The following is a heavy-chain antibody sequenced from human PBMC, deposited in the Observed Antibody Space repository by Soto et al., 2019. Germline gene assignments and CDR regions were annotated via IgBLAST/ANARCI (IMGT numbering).Heavy chain of an antibody. CDR3: ARQAGGYVGGTLTFGY. D-gene: IGHD3-16*01. J-gene: IGHJ4*02. Sequence: QVQLVQSGAEVKKPGASVKVSCKASGGTFSSYAISWVRQAPGQGLEWMGGIIPIIGTANYAQKFQGRVTITADESTSTASMELSSLRSEDTAVYYCARQAGGYVGGTLTFGYWGQGTLVTVSS. V-gene: IGHV1-69*01. CDR1: GGTFSSYA. CDR2: IIPIIGTA.